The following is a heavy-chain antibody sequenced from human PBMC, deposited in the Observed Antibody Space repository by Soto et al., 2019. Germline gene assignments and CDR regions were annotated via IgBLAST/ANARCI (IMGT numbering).Heavy chain of an antibody. CDR2: IIPKLGSA. D-gene: IGHD2-21*01. CDR1: GGGNLRDYR. CDR3: ARGGDVYNFGAVY. J-gene: IGHJ4*02. V-gene: IGHV1-69*01. Sequence: QVQLVQSGAEVKEPGSSVKVSCKASGGGNLRDYRTTWVRRAPGQGLEWMGGIIPKLGSANYAQNFQGRVTITADESTNPVYMEPRILRSDDTAVYYCARGGDVYNFGAVYWGQGTPVTVSS.